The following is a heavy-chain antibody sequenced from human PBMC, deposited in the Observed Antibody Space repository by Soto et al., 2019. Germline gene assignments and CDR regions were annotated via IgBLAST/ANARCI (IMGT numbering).Heavy chain of an antibody. J-gene: IGHJ4*02. D-gene: IGHD6-19*01. CDR1: GFTFSTYG. CDR2: ISYDGNNK. Sequence: QVQLVESGGGVVQPGRSLRLSCAASGFTFSTYGMHWVRQAPGKGLEWVALISYDGNNKYYADSVKGRFTISRDSSKNTLYLQMNSLRAEDTAVYYCAKEQTKWLVRTDFDYCSQGTLVTVSS. V-gene: IGHV3-30*18. CDR3: AKEQTKWLVRTDFDY.